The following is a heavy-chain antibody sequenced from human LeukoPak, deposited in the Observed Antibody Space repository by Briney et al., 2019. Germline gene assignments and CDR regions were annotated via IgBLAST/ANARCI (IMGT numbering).Heavy chain of an antibody. CDR1: GFTFSDYY. CDR3: AKDPVGATRYYFDY. CDR2: ITRSSTYT. J-gene: IGHJ4*02. V-gene: IGHV3-11*06. D-gene: IGHD1-26*01. Sequence: GGSLRLSCAASGFTFSDYYMTWIRQAPGKGLEWVSHITRSSTYTNYADSVKGRFTISRDNAKNSLYLQMNSLRAEDTAVYYCAKDPVGATRYYFDYWGQGTLVTVSS.